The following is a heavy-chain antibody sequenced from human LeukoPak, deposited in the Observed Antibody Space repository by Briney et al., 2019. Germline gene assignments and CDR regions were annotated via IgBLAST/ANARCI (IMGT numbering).Heavy chain of an antibody. V-gene: IGHV4-39*01. CDR2: IYYSGGT. J-gene: IGHJ4*02. D-gene: IGHD6-13*01. CDR1: GGSISSSSYY. Sequence: SETLSLTRIVSGGSISSSSYYWGWIRHPPGKGLEWIGSIYYSGGTYYNPSLKSRVTISVDTSKNQCSLKLSSVTAADTAVYYCARYGVTGIAAAGGLDYWGQGTLVTVFS. CDR3: ARYGVTGIAAAGGLDY.